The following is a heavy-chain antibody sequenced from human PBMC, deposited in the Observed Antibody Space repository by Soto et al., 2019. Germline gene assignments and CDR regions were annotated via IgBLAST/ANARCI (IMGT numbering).Heavy chain of an antibody. Sequence: PSETLSLTCAVYGGSFHGYYWSWIRQPAGKGLEWIGRIYTSGSTNYNPSLKSRVTMSVDTSKNQFSLKLSSVTAADTAVYYCARDGGPYYYDSSGYYYGLVYGGQGTLVTVSS. CDR2: IYTSGST. V-gene: IGHV4-4*07. CDR1: GGSFHGYY. CDR3: ARDGGPYYYDSSGYYYGLVY. J-gene: IGHJ4*02. D-gene: IGHD3-22*01.